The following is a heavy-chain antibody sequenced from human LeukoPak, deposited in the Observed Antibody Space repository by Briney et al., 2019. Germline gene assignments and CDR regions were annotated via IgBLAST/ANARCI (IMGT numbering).Heavy chain of an antibody. CDR2: ISSSSSYT. Sequence: GRSLRLSCAASGFTFSDYYMSWIRQAPGKGLEWVSYISSSSSYTNYADSVKGRFTISRDNAKNSLYLQMNSLRAEDTAVYYCATRPRRGYCSGGSCYKYWGQGTMVTVSS. J-gene: IGHJ3*01. CDR1: GFTFSDYY. CDR3: ATRPRRGYCSGGSCYKY. V-gene: IGHV3-11*03. D-gene: IGHD2-15*01.